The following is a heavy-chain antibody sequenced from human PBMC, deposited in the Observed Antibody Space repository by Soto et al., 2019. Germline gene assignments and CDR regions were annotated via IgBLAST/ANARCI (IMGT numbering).Heavy chain of an antibody. Sequence: ESGGGLVKPGGSLRLSCAASGFTFSSYSMNWVRQAPGKGLEWVSSISSSSSYIYYADSVKGRFTISRDNAKNSLYLQMNSLRAEDTAVYYCARREVVVAAEFDYWGQGTLVTVSS. CDR3: ARREVVVAAEFDY. CDR1: GFTFSSYS. D-gene: IGHD2-15*01. J-gene: IGHJ4*02. CDR2: ISSSSSYI. V-gene: IGHV3-21*01.